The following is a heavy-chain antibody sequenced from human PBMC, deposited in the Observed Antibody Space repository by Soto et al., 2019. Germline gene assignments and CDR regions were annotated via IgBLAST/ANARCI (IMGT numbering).Heavy chain of an antibody. CDR3: ATLPVAGNYYYGMDV. J-gene: IGHJ6*02. V-gene: IGHV1-69*13. CDR2: IIPIFGTA. D-gene: IGHD6-19*01. CDR1: GGTFSSYA. Sequence: SVKVSCKASGGTFSSYAISWVRQAPGQGLEWMGGIIPIFGTANYAQKFQGRVTITADESTSTAYMELSSLRSEDTAVYYCATLPVAGNYYYGMDVWGQGTTVTVSS.